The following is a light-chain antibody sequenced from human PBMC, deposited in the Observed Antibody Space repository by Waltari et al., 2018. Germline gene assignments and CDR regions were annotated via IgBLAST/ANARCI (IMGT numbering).Light chain of an antibody. CDR2: SAS. J-gene: IGKJ2*01. V-gene: IGKV3-15*01. CDR1: RSVGSS. Sequence: ETTMTQSPATLSVSPGARVTLSCRASRSVGSSLAWYQQIPGQPPRLLIHSASTGATGLPARFSGSGSWTDFTLTISSLQSEDFAVYYCQQYYNWPYTFGQGTKLDIK. CDR3: QQYYNWPYT.